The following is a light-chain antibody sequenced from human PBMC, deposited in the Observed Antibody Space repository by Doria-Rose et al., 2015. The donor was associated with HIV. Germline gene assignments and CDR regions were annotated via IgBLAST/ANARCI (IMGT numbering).Light chain of an antibody. CDR1: SSDVGGYKC. Sequence: SITISCTGTSSDVGGYKCVSWYQQHPGKAPKLMIYEVSNRPSGISNRFSGSKSDNTASLTISGLQAEDEADYYCSSYTSSSSLVFGGGTRLTVL. CDR3: SSYTSSSSLV. J-gene: IGLJ2*01. CDR2: EVS. V-gene: IGLV2-14*01.